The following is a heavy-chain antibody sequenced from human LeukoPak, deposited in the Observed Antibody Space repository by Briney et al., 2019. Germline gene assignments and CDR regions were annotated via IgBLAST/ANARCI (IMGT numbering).Heavy chain of an antibody. V-gene: IGHV3-72*01. Sequence: GGSLRLSCAASGFTFSDHYMDWVRQAPGKGLEWVGRIRKKVNSYTTEYAATVKGRLTISRDDSKNSLYLQMNSLKTEDTAVYYCARVDTVNYYYYMDVWGKGTPVTVSS. CDR2: IRKKVNSYTT. J-gene: IGHJ6*03. CDR3: ARVDTVNYYYYMDV. D-gene: IGHD5-18*01. CDR1: GFTFSDHY.